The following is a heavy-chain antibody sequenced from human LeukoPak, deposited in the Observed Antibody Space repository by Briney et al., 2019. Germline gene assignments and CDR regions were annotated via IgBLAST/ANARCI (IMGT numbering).Heavy chain of an antibody. Sequence: GGSLRLSCAASGFTFSSYAMHWVRQAPGKGLEWVAVISYDGSNKYYADSVKGRFTISRDNSKNTLYLQMNSLRAEDTAVYYCARGLAHYYDSSAYFLDYWGQGTLVTVSS. CDR1: GFTFSSYA. D-gene: IGHD3-22*01. CDR3: ARGLAHYYDSSAYFLDY. V-gene: IGHV3-30*04. CDR2: ISYDGSNK. J-gene: IGHJ4*02.